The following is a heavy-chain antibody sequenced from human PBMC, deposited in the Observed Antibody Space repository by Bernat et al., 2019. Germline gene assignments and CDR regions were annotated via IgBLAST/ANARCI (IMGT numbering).Heavy chain of an antibody. CDR3: AREGAGFGEFDDAFAI. J-gene: IGHJ3*02. CDR2: INHRGST. D-gene: IGHD3-10*01. V-gene: IGHV4-34*01. CDR1: GGSFSGYY. Sequence: QVQLQQWGAGLLKPSETLSLTCAVYGGSFSGYYWSWIRQPPGKGLEWIGEINHRGSTNYNPSLKSRVTISVDTSKNQFSLKLISMTAAETAVYYCAREGAGFGEFDDAFAIWGQGTMVTVSS.